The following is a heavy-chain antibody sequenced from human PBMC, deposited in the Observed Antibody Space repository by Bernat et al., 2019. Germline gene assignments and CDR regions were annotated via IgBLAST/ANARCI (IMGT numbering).Heavy chain of an antibody. J-gene: IGHJ4*02. CDR1: GFTVSSNY. D-gene: IGHD3-22*01. V-gene: IGHV3-53*04. CDR3: AKQLGGAYDSSGYYGVHY. Sequence: EVQLVESGGGLVQPGGSLRLSCAASGFTVSSNYMSWVRQAPGKGLEWVSVLYSGGSTYYADSVKGRFTISRDNSKSTSYLQMNSLRAEDTAVYYCAKQLGGAYDSSGYYGVHYWGQGTLVTVSS. CDR2: LYSGGST.